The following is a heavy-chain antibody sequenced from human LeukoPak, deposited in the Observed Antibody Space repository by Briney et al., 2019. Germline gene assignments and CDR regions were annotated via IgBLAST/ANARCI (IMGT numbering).Heavy chain of an antibody. CDR3: ARAYSSGWYEYFQH. CDR2: INPNSGGT. D-gene: IGHD6-19*01. J-gene: IGHJ1*01. Sequence: ASVKVSCKASGYTFTGYYMHWVRQAPGQGLEWMGWINPNSGGTNYAQKFQGRVTMSVDTSKNQFSLKLSSVTAADTAVYYCARAYSSGWYEYFQHWGQGTLVTVSS. CDR1: GYTFTGYY. V-gene: IGHV1-2*02.